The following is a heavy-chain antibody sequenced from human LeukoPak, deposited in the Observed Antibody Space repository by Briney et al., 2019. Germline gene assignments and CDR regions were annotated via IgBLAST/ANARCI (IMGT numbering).Heavy chain of an antibody. CDR1: GFTFSSYS. D-gene: IGHD4-17*01. CDR3: ARESPVTTGPPHYFGY. V-gene: IGHV3-30*04. CDR2: ISYDGSNK. J-gene: IGHJ4*02. Sequence: GGSLRLSCAASGFTFSSYSMHWVRQAPGKGLEWVAVISYDGSNKYYADSVKGRFTISRDNSKNTLYLQMSSLRAEDTAVFYCARESPVTTGPPHYFGYWGQGTLVTVSS.